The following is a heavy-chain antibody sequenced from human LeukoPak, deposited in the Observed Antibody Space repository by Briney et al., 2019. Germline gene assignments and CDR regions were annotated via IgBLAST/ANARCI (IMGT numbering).Heavy chain of an antibody. CDR3: ARDPPVGAGGNWFDP. CDR2: IIPIFGTA. J-gene: IGHJ5*02. CDR1: GGTFSSYA. Sequence: GASVKASCKASGGTFSSYAISWVRQAPGQGLEWMGGIIPIFGTANYAQKFQGRVTITADESTSTAYMELSSLRSEDTAVYYCARDPPVGAGGNWFDPWGQGTLVTVSS. V-gene: IGHV1-69*13. D-gene: IGHD1-26*01.